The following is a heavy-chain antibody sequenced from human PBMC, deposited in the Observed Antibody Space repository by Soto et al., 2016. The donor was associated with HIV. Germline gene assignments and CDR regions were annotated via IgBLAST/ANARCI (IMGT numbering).Heavy chain of an antibody. CDR1: GFTFSTYA. CDR2: ISDNGGKT. Sequence: EVQLVESGGGLVQPGGSLRLSCAASGFTFSTYAMHWVRQAPGKGLEYVSAISDNGGKTYYASSVKGRFTVSRDNSKNTLFLQMGSPRAEDMAVYYCARAFGLGSTFDIVGPRDKWSPSLQ. J-gene: IGHJ3*02. CDR3: ARAFGLGSTFDI. V-gene: IGHV3-64*01. D-gene: IGHD3-16*01.